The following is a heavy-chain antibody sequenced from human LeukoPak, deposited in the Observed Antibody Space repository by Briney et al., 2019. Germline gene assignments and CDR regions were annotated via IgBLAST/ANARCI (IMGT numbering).Heavy chain of an antibody. CDR2: IRYDGSNK. D-gene: IGHD6-19*01. Sequence: PGGSLRLSCAASGFTFSSYGMHWVRQAPGKGLEWVAFIRYDGSNKYYADSVKGRFTISRDNSKNTLYLQMNSLRAEDTAAYYCAKGIAVAGHGPDSFDYWGQGTLVTVSS. CDR1: GFTFSSYG. CDR3: AKGIAVAGHGPDSFDY. J-gene: IGHJ4*02. V-gene: IGHV3-30*02.